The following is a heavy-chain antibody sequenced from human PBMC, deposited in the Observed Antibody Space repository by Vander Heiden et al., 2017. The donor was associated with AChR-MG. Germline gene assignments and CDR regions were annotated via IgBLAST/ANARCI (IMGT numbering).Heavy chain of an antibody. V-gene: IGHV4-39*01. CDR3: ARASYGSGIL. D-gene: IGHD3-10*01. CDR2: FYYGGRT. CDR1: GGSITSSSHY. Sequence: QLQLQESGPGLVTPSETLSLTCTVPGGSITSSSHYWGWIRQAPGKGLEWIGTFYYGGRTYYNPSLKSRVTISVDTSKNQFSLKLNSVTAADTAVYYCARASYGSGILWGQGTLVTVSS. J-gene: IGHJ4*02.